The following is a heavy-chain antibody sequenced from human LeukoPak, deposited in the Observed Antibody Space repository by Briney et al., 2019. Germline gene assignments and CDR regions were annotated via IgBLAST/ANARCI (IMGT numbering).Heavy chain of an antibody. CDR2: IRSSSRTT. J-gene: IGHJ4*02. CDR3: AKVGYSGNYYRRRNYYFDL. D-gene: IGHD1-26*01. V-gene: IGHV3-48*04. Sequence: GGSLRLSCAASGLTFSSHSMNWVRQAPGKGLEWVSHIRSSSRTTYYADSVKGRFTISRDNAKNSLYLQMNSLRAEDTAVYYCAKVGYSGNYYRRRNYYFDLWGQGTLVTVSS. CDR1: GLTFSSHS.